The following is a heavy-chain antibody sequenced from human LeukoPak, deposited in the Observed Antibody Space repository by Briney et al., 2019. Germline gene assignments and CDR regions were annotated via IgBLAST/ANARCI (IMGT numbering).Heavy chain of an antibody. CDR1: GYTLTAYY. CDR3: ARGYCSGGTCYLVENWLDP. Sequence: ASVKVSCKASGYTLTAYYIYWVRQAPGQGLEWMGRINPNSVGTDYAQNFQGSVTMTRDTSISTAYMELSRLRSDDTAVYYCARGYCSGGTCYLVENWLDPWGQGTLVTVSS. CDR2: INPNSVGT. D-gene: IGHD2-15*01. V-gene: IGHV1-2*06. J-gene: IGHJ5*02.